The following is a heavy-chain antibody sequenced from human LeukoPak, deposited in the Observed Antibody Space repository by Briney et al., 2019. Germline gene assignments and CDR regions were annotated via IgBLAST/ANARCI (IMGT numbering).Heavy chain of an antibody. J-gene: IGHJ5*02. V-gene: IGHV1-2*02. CDR3: AKDEGPLNWFDP. Sequence: GASVKVSCKASGYTFAAYYMHWVRQAPGQGLEWMGWINPSSGGTKYAQRFQGRVTMTRDTSITTAYMELSSLTSDDTAVYYCAKDEGPLNWFDPWGQGTLVTVSS. CDR1: GYTFAAYY. CDR2: INPSSGGT.